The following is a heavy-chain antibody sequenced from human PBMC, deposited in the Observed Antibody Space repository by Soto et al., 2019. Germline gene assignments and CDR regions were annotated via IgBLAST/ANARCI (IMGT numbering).Heavy chain of an antibody. J-gene: IGHJ4*02. CDR1: GGSISSYY. V-gene: IGHV4-59*01. D-gene: IGHD3-22*01. Sequence: SETLSLTCTVSGGSISSYYWSLIRQPPGKGLEWIGQIYYSGSINYNHSLKSRVTISVDTFKNQFSLKLSSVTAAVTAVYYCARCKSYYDSSGRFDYWSQATPVTAAS. CDR2: IYYSGSI. CDR3: ARCKSYYDSSGRFDY.